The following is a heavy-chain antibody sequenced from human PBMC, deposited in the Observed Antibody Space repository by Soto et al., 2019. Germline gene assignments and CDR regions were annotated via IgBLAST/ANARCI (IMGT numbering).Heavy chain of an antibody. J-gene: IGHJ6*02. D-gene: IGHD3-9*01. V-gene: IGHV4-4*07. CDR1: GGCISSYY. CDR3: ARTLRKQHRYDYYYGMEV. CDR2: IYTSGST. Sequence: ETLPLPCTVSGGCISSYYRSWIRQPAGKGLEWIGRIYTSGSTNYNHSLKSRVTMSVDTSKNQFSLKLRYVTDADTAVYYCARTLRKQHRYDYYYGMEVWGQGTTGIVSS.